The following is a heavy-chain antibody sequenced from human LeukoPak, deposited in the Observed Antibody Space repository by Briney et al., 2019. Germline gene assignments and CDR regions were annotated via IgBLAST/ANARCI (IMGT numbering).Heavy chain of an antibody. CDR1: VFTFSSYG. CDR3: AREGWDAYDFLSLHAFDI. V-gene: IGHV3-33*01. CDR2: IWYDGSNK. D-gene: IGHD3-3*01. J-gene: IGHJ3*02. Sequence: GGSLRLSCAASVFTFSSYGMHWVRQAPGKGLEWVAVIWYDGSNKYYADSVKGRFTISRDNSKNTLYLQMNSLRAEDTAVYYCAREGWDAYDFLSLHAFDIWGQGKMVTVSS.